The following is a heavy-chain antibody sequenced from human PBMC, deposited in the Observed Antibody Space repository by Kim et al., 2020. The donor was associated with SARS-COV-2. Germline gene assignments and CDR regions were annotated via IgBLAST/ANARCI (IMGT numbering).Heavy chain of an antibody. CDR3: AGSDSGSDEG. D-gene: IGHD1-26*01. V-gene: IGHV1-58*01. Sequence: KTNYAQKYQERVTITRDMSTSTAYMELSSLRSEDTAVYYCAGSDSGSDEGWGQGTLVTVSS. J-gene: IGHJ4*02. CDR2: KT.